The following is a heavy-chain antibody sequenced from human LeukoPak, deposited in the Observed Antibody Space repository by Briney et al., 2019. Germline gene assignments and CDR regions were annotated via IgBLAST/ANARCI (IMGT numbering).Heavy chain of an antibody. D-gene: IGHD1-26*01. CDR3: ARVVGATYAFDI. Sequence: PSETLSLTCTVSGGSISSYYWSWIRQPPGKGLEWIGYIYYSGSTNYNPSPKSRVTISVDTSKNQFSLKLSSVTAADTAVYYCARVVGATYAFDIWGQGTMVTVSS. CDR1: GGSISSYY. J-gene: IGHJ3*02. CDR2: IYYSGST. V-gene: IGHV4-59*01.